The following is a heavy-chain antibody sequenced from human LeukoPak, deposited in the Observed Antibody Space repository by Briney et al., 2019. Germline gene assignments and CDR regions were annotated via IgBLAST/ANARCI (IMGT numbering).Heavy chain of an antibody. CDR2: INAGNGNT. J-gene: IGHJ4*02. Sequence: ASVKVSCKASGYTFTSYAMHWVRQSPGQRLEWMGWINAGNGNTKYSQKFQGRVTITRDTSASTAYMELSSLRSEDTAVYYCATVLDHGTVHFGYWGQGTLVTVSS. V-gene: IGHV1-3*01. CDR3: ATVLDHGTVHFGY. D-gene: IGHD4-17*01. CDR1: GYTFTSYA.